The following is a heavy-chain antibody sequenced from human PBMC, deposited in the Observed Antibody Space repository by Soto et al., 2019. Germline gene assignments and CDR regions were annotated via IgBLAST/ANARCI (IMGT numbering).Heavy chain of an antibody. D-gene: IGHD6-19*01. CDR3: ARRAIAVAGTPYYYYGMDV. CDR1: GGSISSSSYY. J-gene: IGHJ6*02. Sequence: QLQLQESGPGLVKPSETLSLTCTVSGGSISSSSYYWGWIRQPPGKGLEWIGSIYYSGSTYYNPSLKSRVTISVDPSKNPSSLKPSSVTAADTAVYYCARRAIAVAGTPYYYYGMDVWGHGTTVTVSS. V-gene: IGHV4-39*01. CDR2: IYYSGST.